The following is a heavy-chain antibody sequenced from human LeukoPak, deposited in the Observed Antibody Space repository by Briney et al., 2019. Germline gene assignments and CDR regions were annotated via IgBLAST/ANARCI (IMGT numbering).Heavy chain of an antibody. J-gene: IGHJ4*02. Sequence: PVKVSCKASGGTFSSYAISWVRQAPGQGLEWMGGIIPIFGTANYAQKFQGRVTITADESTSTAYMELSSLRSEDTAVYYCARETYSNILTGTDYWGPGTLVTVSS. CDR2: IIPIFGTA. CDR3: ARETYSNILTGTDY. V-gene: IGHV1-69*01. CDR1: GGTFSSYA. D-gene: IGHD3-9*01.